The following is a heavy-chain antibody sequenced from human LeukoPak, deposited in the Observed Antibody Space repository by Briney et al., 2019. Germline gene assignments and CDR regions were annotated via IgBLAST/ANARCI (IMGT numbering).Heavy chain of an antibody. J-gene: IGHJ6*03. CDR1: GGSFSGYY. CDR2: INHSGST. CDR3: ARLGLVGAIGYYYYYMDV. V-gene: IGHV4-34*01. Sequence: PSETLSLTCAVYGGSFSGYYWSWIRQPPGKGLEWIGEINHSGSTNYNPSHKSRVTISVDTSKNQFSLKLSSVTAADTAVYYCARLGLVGAIGYYYYYMDVWGKGTTVTLSS. D-gene: IGHD1-26*01.